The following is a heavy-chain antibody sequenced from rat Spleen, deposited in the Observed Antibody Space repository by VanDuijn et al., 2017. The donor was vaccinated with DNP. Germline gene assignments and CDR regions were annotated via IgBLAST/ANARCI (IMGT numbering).Heavy chain of an antibody. J-gene: IGHJ3*01. D-gene: IGHD1-9*01. V-gene: IGHV5S13*01. CDR3: AKVRTTGIPGFAY. Sequence: EVQLVESGGGLVQPGRSLKLSCTASGFTFSNYGMAWVRQAPTKGLEWVASLSTGGDKSAYRDSVKGRFTISRDNAENTVYLQMNSLRSEDTATYYCAKVRTTGIPGFAYWGQGTLVTVSS. CDR1: GFTFSNYG. CDR2: LSTGGDKS.